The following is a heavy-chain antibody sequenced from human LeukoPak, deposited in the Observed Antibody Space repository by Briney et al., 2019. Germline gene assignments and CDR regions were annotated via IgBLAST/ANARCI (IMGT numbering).Heavy chain of an antibody. CDR3: ARGIAVAGTMVH. CDR2: MNPNSGNT. CDR1: GYTFTSYD. D-gene: IGHD6-19*01. J-gene: IGHJ4*02. V-gene: IGHV1-8*01. Sequence: ASVKVSCKASGYTFTSYDINWVRQATGQGLEWMGWMNPNSGNTGYAQKFQGRVTMTRNTSISTAYMELSSLRSEDTAVYYCARGIAVAGTMVHWGQGTLVTVSS.